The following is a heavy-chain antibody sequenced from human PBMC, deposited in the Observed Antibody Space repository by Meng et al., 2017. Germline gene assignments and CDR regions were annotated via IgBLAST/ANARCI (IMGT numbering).Heavy chain of an antibody. Sequence: GESLKISCAASGFTFSSYAMHWVRQAPGKGLEWVAVISYDGSNKYYADSVKGRFTISRDNSKNTLYLQMNSLRAEDTAVYYCARVRYGRATRGAFDIWGQGTMVTVSS. CDR3: ARVRYGRATRGAFDI. D-gene: IGHD3-10*02. J-gene: IGHJ3*02. CDR2: ISYDGSNK. V-gene: IGHV3-30*01. CDR1: GFTFSSYA.